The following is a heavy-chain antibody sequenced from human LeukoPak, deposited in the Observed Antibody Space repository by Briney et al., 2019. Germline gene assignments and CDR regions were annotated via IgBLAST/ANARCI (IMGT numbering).Heavy chain of an antibody. J-gene: IGHJ4*02. CDR3: AREERGLAIDY. D-gene: IGHD5-12*01. CDR2: SSSSGDNT. V-gene: IGHV3-64*01. CDR1: GFIFSNYA. Sequence: PGGSLRLSCAASGFIFSNYAMHWVRQAPGTGLEYVSASSSSGDNTYYANSVKGRFTISRDNSKNTLFLQMGSLRAEDMAVYYCAREERGLAIDYWGQGTLVTVSS.